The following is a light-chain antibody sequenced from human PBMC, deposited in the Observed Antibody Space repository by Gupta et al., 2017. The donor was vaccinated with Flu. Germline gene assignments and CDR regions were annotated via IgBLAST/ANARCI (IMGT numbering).Light chain of an antibody. V-gene: IGLV1-40*01. CDR3: QSYDSSLSASV. CDR1: SSNIGAGYA. Sequence: SVLTHPLSVPGAPGQTVTISCTASSSNIGAGYAVHWYQQLPRTAPKVLIYGDNNRPSGVPDRFSGSRSGTSASLAITGLQAEDEADYYCQSYDSSLSASVFGGGTKVTVL. J-gene: IGLJ2*01. CDR2: GDN.